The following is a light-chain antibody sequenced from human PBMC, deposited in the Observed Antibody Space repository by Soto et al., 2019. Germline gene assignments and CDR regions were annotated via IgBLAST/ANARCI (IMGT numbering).Light chain of an antibody. CDR2: AAS. CDR3: QQLNSYPRT. J-gene: IGKJ1*01. CDR1: QGISSY. V-gene: IGKV1-9*01. Sequence: DIQLTQSPSFLSASVGDRVTITGRASQGISSYLAWYQQKPGKAPKLLIYAASTLQSGGPSRFSGSGSGTEFTLTISSLQPEDFATYYCQQLNSYPRTFGQGTKVEIK.